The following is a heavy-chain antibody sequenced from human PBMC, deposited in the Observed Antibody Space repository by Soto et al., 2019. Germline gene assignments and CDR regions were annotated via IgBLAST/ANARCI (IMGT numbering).Heavy chain of an antibody. CDR2: ISYDGSNQ. CDR3: AKDQASGQGSFDS. J-gene: IGHJ4*02. CDR1: GFTFNIYG. V-gene: IGHV3-30*18. Sequence: GALRLSCAASGFTFNIYGMHWVRQAPDKGLEWVALISYDGSNQYYADSVKGRFTISRDNSKNALFLQMNSLRADDTAVYYCAKDQASGQGSFDSWGQGTLVTVSS.